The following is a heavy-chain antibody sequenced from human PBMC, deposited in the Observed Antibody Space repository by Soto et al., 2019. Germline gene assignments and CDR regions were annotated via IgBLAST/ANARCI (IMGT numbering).Heavy chain of an antibody. CDR2: INPNSGGT. CDR3: TATTRWSS. V-gene: IGHV1-2*02. J-gene: IGHJ4*02. Sequence: QVQLVQSGAEVEKPGASVKVSCTATGYSFNGYDMHWVRQAPGQGLEWMGWINPNSGGTDFAQKFQGRVNMTRDTSLSTAYMELSALSSDDTAVYYCTATTRWSSWGQGTLVIVSS. CDR1: GYSFNGYD. D-gene: IGHD4-4*01.